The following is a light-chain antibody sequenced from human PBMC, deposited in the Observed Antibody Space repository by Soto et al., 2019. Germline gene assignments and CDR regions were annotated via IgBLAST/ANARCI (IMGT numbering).Light chain of an antibody. J-gene: IGKJ4*01. CDR3: QQYDNLPLT. CDR1: QDISNY. V-gene: IGKV1-33*01. CDR2: DAS. Sequence: DIQMTQSPSSLSASVGDRVTITCQASQDISNYLIWYQQKPGKAPKLLIYDASNLETGVPSRFSGSGSGTDFTFTISSLQPEDIATYYCQQYDNLPLTFGGGTKVDIK.